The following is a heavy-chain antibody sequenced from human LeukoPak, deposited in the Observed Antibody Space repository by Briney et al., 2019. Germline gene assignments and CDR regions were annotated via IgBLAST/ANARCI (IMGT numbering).Heavy chain of an antibody. V-gene: IGHV4-59*01. J-gene: IGHJ5*02. Sequence: PSETLSLTCTLSGGSISNYYWNWIRQPPGKGLDWIGYIYYSGSTEYNPSLKSRVTISVDTSKNQFSLRLSSVTAADTAVYYCARGGFLDPFDPWGQGTLVTVSS. CDR1: GGSISNYY. D-gene: IGHD1-1*01. CDR2: IYYSGST. CDR3: ARGGFLDPFDP.